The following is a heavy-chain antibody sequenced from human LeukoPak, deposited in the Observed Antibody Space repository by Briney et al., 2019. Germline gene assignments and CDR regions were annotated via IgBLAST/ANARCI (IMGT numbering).Heavy chain of an antibody. J-gene: IGHJ4*02. V-gene: IGHV4-59*01. D-gene: IGHD2-2*02. CDR1: GGSISNYY. CDR2: IYQTGDT. CDR3: ARLYCSSTSCYNFDY. Sequence: SETLSLTRTVSGGSISNYYWSWIRQPPGKGQEYIGYIYQTGDTNSNPSLKSRVTISLDTSKNQFSLKLSSVTAADTAVYYCARLYCSSTSCYNFDYWGQGTLVTVSS.